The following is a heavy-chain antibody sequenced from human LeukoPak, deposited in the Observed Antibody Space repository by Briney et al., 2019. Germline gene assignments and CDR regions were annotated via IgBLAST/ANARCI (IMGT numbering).Heavy chain of an antibody. CDR2: ISSSNYYI. Sequence: GGSLRLSCVASGFSFSDYTMHWVRQAPGKGVEWVSSISSSNYYIYQADSLKGRFTISRDNAKNSVYLQMNILRAEDTAVYYCARDSMYAFDIWGQGTMVTVSS. CDR1: GFSFSDYT. D-gene: IGHD2-2*01. CDR3: ARDSMYAFDI. V-gene: IGHV3-21*01. J-gene: IGHJ3*02.